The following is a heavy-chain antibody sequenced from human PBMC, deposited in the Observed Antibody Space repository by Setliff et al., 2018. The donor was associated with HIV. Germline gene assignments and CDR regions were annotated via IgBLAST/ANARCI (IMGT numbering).Heavy chain of an antibody. Sequence: GGSLRLSCSASGFTFTIYPMHWVRQAPGKGLEYVSAISPNGDNTHYADSVKGRFTISRDNSKNTVYLQMNSLRAEDMAIYYCAREDSSWYGSLDYWGQGTPVTVS. J-gene: IGHJ4*02. CDR2: ISPNGDNT. CDR1: GFTFTIYP. V-gene: IGHV3-64*04. D-gene: IGHD6-13*01. CDR3: AREDSSWYGSLDY.